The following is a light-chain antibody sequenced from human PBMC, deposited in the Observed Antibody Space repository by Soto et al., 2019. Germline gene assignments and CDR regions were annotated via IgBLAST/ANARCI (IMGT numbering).Light chain of an antibody. CDR2: GAS. CDR3: QQYGNSPIT. Sequence: VMTQSPATLSVSPGERATLSCWASETVATNLAWYQQKPGQAPRLLISGASTRAAGISARFSGSGSGTDFTLTISSLEPEDFAVYYCQQYGNSPITFGQGTRLEI. J-gene: IGKJ5*01. V-gene: IGKV3D-15*02. CDR1: ETVATN.